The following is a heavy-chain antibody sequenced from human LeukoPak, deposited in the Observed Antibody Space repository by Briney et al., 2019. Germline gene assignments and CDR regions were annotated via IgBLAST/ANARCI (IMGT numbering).Heavy chain of an antibody. CDR1: GHTFTRYD. J-gene: IGHJ4*02. V-gene: IGHV1-8*01. Sequence: ASVKVSCKASGHTFTRYDINWVRQAPGHGLEWMGWMNPYSGNTGHAQKFQGRVSMTRITSISTAYMELSSLRCEDTAVYYCARRPSKYYDILTGYYRSEFDYWGQGTLGTVSS. D-gene: IGHD3-9*01. CDR3: ARRPSKYYDILTGYYRSEFDY. CDR2: MNPYSGNT.